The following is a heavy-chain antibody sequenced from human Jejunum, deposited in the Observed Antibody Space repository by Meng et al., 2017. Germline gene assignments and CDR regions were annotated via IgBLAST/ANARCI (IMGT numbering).Heavy chain of an antibody. D-gene: IGHD2-2*01. V-gene: IGHV4-30-4*01. CDR1: WSCIRIGYSF. CDR2: RDYRRST. Sequence: VPETAPCVVKLFRDTCLACSASWSCIRIGYSFSSWIGAPSGRGLEGIGYRDYRRSTFCNPSLMSRVTIAVDTSKNQVTLKLSSVTATDTAVYFCARGEPLWDYWGQGTLVTVSS. J-gene: IGHJ4*02. CDR3: ARGEPLWDY.